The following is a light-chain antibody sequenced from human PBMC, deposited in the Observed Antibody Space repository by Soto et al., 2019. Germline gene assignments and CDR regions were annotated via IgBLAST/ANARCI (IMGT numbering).Light chain of an antibody. CDR2: GAS. V-gene: IGKV3-20*01. J-gene: IGKJ4*01. Sequence: VLTQSPATLSLSHGERATLSCRASQSCSSYLAWYLQKPGQAPRLLMYGASSRATGTPDRFSGSGSGTDFTLTISRLEPEDFAVYYCQQYGSSPLTFGGGTKVDIK. CDR3: QQYGSSPLT. CDR1: QSCSSY.